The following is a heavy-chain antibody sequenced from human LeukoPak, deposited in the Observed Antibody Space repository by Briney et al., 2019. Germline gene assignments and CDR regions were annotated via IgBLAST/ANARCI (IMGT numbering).Heavy chain of an antibody. CDR2: IYYSGST. CDR1: GGSISSSSHY. V-gene: IGHV4-39*01. CDR3: ARKGKSSSWPIDY. J-gene: IGHJ4*02. Sequence: SETLSLTCTVSGGSISSSSHYWGWIRQPPGKGLEWIGSIYYSGSTYYNPSLKSRVTISADTSKNQFSLKLSSVTAADTAVYYCARKGKSSSWPIDYWGQGTLVTVSS. D-gene: IGHD6-13*01.